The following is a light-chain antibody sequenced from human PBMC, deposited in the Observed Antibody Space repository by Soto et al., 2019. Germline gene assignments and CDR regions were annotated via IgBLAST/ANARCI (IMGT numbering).Light chain of an antibody. J-gene: IGKJ5*01. V-gene: IGKV3-20*01. CDR1: QSIRSER. CDR2: DAS. CDR3: QEYDGAPIT. Sequence: IVLTQSPDTLSLYPGERATLSCRASQSIRSERLAWYQQKPGQAPRLVIFDASNRASGMPERFSGSGSGTDFTLTIARLEPEDFAVYYCQEYDGAPITFGLGTRLEI.